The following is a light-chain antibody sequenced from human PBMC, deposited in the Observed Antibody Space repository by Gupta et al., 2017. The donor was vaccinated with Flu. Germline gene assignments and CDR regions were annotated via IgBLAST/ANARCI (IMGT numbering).Light chain of an antibody. CDR3: QVWDITHSHSWV. CDR2: DDS. Sequence: KTPRIHSRVDIIDTIRVQWSQQRPGKLPVLVVYDDSGRPSRIPERFSCSISGHTATLTVTGVEDGDEDDYYCQVWDITHSHSWVFGGGTKLTVL. J-gene: IGLJ3*02. CDR1: IIDTIR. V-gene: IGLV3-21*03.